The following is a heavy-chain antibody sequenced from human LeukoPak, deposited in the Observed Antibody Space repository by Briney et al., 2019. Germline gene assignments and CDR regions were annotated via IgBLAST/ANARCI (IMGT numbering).Heavy chain of an antibody. CDR1: GGSISTYY. V-gene: IGHV4-59*01. CDR3: ARGSGVLGANFDY. CDR2: IYYSGST. Sequence: SETLSLTCTVSGGSISTYYWSWIRQPPGKGLEWIGYIYYSGSTNFNPSLKSRVTISVDTSKNQFSLKLTSVTAADTAVYYCARGSGVLGANFDYWGQGTLVTVSS. J-gene: IGHJ4*02. D-gene: IGHD1-26*01.